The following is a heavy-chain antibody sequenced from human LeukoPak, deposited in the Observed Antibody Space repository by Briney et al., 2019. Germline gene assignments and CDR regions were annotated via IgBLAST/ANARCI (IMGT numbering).Heavy chain of an antibody. J-gene: IGHJ4*02. V-gene: IGHV4-39*07. CDR1: GGSISSSSYY. D-gene: IGHD3-22*01. Sequence: PSETLSLTCTVSGGSISSSSYYWGWVRQPPGKGLEWIGSIYYSGSTYYNPSLKSRVTISVDTSKNQFSLKLSSVTAADTDVYYCARAEGYYDSSGYSTFDYWGQGTLVTVSS. CDR2: IYYSGST. CDR3: ARAEGYYDSSGYSTFDY.